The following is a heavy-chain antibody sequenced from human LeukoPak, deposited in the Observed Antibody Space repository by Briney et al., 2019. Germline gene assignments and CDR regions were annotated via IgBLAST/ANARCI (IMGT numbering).Heavy chain of an antibody. D-gene: IGHD3-9*01. Sequence: SETLSLTCTVSGGSISSSSYYWGWIRQPPGKGLEWIGSIYYSGSTYYNPSLKSRVTISVDTSKNQFSLKLRSVTAADTAVYYCARQPLNYDILTGYYPKSPYYFDYWGQGTLVTVSS. CDR3: ARQPLNYDILTGYYPKSPYYFDY. CDR1: GGSISSSSYY. J-gene: IGHJ4*02. V-gene: IGHV4-39*01. CDR2: IYYSGST.